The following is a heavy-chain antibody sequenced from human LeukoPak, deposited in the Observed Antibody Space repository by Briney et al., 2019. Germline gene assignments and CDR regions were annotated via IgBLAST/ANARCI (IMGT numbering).Heavy chain of an antibody. CDR1: GFTFSSYG. CDR2: IWYDGSNK. Sequence: GRSLRLSCAASGFTFSSYGMHWVRQAPGKGLEWVAVIWYDGSNKYYADSVKGRFTISRDNAKNSLSLQMNSLRAEDTAMYYCARDWDYYDNSGYYFEYWGQGTLVTVSS. J-gene: IGHJ4*02. V-gene: IGHV3-33*01. CDR3: ARDWDYYDNSGYYFEY. D-gene: IGHD3-22*01.